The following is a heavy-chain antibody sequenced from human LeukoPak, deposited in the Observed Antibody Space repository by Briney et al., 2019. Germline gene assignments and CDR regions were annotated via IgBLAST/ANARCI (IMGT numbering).Heavy chain of an antibody. CDR3: ARERNYDFWSGSQGPMDV. CDR2: IYHSGST. V-gene: IGHV4-38-2*02. D-gene: IGHD3-3*01. CDR1: GYSISSGYY. J-gene: IGHJ6*04. Sequence: SETLSLTCAVSGYSISSGYYWGRIRQPPGKGLEWIGSIYHSGSTYYNPSLKSRVTISVDTSKNQFSLKLSSVTAADTAVYYCARERNYDFWSGSQGPMDVWGKGTTVTVSS.